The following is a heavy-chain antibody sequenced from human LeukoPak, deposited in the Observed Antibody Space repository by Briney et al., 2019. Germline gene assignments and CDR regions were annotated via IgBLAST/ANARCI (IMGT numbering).Heavy chain of an antibody. J-gene: IGHJ4*03. CDR2: ISSDGSYI. D-gene: IGHD2-15*01. CDR3: ASPHYCSGSSCCFGY. Sequence: GGSLRLSCVASGLTFNNYNMNWVRQAPGKGLEWVSLISSDGSYIYYADSVRGRFAISRDNAKNSLYLQMNSLRAEDTAVYFCASPHYCSGSSCCFGYWGQGTLVTVSS. V-gene: IGHV3-21*01. CDR1: GLTFNNYN.